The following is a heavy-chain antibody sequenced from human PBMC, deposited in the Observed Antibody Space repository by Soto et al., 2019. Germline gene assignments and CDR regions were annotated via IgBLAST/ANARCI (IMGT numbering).Heavy chain of an antibody. CDR3: ARARPDETPSKVEFDY. D-gene: IGHD1-26*01. CDR2: ISGSSSYT. V-gene: IGHV3-11*05. J-gene: IGHJ4*02. Sequence: GGSLRLSCAASGFTFSDYYMSWIRQAPGKGLEWVSYISGSSSYTNYADSVKGRFTISRDNAKNSLYLQMNSLRAEDTAVYYCARARPDETPSKVEFDYWGQGTRVTVSS. CDR1: GFTFSDYY.